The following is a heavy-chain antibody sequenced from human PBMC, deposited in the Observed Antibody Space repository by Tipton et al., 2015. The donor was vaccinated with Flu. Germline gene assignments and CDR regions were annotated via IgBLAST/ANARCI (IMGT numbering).Heavy chain of an antibody. D-gene: IGHD6-6*01. V-gene: IGHV5-51*01. CDR2: IYPGDSTT. CDR3: ARHGEHDRSSRVDY. CDR1: GYSFTDYW. J-gene: IGHJ4*02. Sequence: AQLVQSGAEVKKSGESLRISCQGFGYSFTDYWIGWVRQMPGRGLEWMGIIYPGDSTTRYSPSFQGQVTISVDTSISTAYLHWSTLQASDTAIYYCARHGEHDRSSRVDYWGQGTLVSVSS.